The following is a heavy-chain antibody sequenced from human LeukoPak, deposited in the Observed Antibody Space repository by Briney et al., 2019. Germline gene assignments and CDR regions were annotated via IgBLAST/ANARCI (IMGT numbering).Heavy chain of an antibody. CDR3: AKDMYDSSGYCLDY. Sequence: GGSLRLSCAASGFTFDDYAMHWVRQAPGRGLEWVSGISWNSGSIGYADSVKGRFTISRDNAKNSLYLQMNSLRAEDTALYYCAKDMYDSSGYCLDYWGQGTLVTVSS. CDR2: ISWNSGSI. V-gene: IGHV3-9*01. CDR1: GFTFDDYA. D-gene: IGHD3-22*01. J-gene: IGHJ4*02.